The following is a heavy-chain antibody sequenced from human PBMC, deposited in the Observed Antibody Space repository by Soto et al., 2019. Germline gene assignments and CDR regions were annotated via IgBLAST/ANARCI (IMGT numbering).Heavy chain of an antibody. CDR3: ARGPSYTDSYFDH. CDR1: EFTFSNYA. Sequence: GGSLRLSCAASEFTFSNYAMHWVRQAPGKGLQWLAVISYDGNNKYYADSVEGRFTISRDNSKNTVYLQMNSLRLEDTAVYYCARGPSYTDSYFDHWGQGTLVTSPQ. D-gene: IGHD2-21*02. J-gene: IGHJ4*02. V-gene: IGHV3-30*03. CDR2: ISYDGNNK.